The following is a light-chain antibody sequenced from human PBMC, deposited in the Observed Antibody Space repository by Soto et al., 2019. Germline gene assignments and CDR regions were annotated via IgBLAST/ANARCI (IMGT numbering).Light chain of an antibody. CDR2: GNN. CDR1: SSNIGSKT. CDR3: AAWDDSLNDYV. V-gene: IGLV1-44*01. Sequence: VLTQPPSASGTPGQRVTISCSGSSSNIGSKTVNWYQQLPGTAPKLPIYGNNQRPSGVPDRFSGSKSGTSASLAISGLQSEDEADYYCAAWDDSLNDYVFGTGTKVTVL. J-gene: IGLJ1*01.